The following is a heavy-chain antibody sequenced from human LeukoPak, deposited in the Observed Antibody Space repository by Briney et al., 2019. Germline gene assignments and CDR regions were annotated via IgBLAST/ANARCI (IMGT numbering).Heavy chain of an antibody. Sequence: SETLSLTCAVSGYSLSRGYHWGWFRQPPGKGLGWIGSIHHSGSTYYNSSLKSRVTISVDTSKNQFSLKVSSVTAADTAVYYCARVNWNPDYWGQGTLDPVSS. CDR3: ARVNWNPDY. CDR1: GYSLSRGYH. V-gene: IGHV4-38-2*01. D-gene: IGHD1-1*01. CDR2: IHHSGST. J-gene: IGHJ4*02.